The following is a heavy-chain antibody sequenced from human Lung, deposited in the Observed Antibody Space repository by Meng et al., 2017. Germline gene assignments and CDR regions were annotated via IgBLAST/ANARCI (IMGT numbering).Heavy chain of an antibody. CDR1: GGSFSDYS. J-gene: IGHJ4*02. D-gene: IGHD4-11*01. CDR3: ARGPTTMAHDFDY. CDR2: INHSGST. V-gene: IGHV4-34*01. Sequence: QVQLQQWGAGMLKTSETLALTCVVSGGSFSDYSWSWIRQSPGKGLEWIGEINHSGSTNYNPSLESRATISVDTSQNNLSLKLSSVTAADSAVYYCARGPTTMAHDFDYWGQGTLVTVSS.